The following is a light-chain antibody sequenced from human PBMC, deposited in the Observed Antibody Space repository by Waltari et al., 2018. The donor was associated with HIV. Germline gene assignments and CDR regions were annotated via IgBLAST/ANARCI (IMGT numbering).Light chain of an antibody. V-gene: IGLV1-47*01. Sequence: QSVLTQPPSASGTPGQRVTISCSGSSSNIGSNYVYWYQQLPGTAPKLLIYRNNQRPSGVPDRCPGSKSGTSASLAISGLRSEDEADYYCAVWGDSLNSYVFGTGTEVTVL. CDR2: RNN. J-gene: IGLJ1*01. CDR1: SSNIGSNY. CDR3: AVWGDSLNSYV.